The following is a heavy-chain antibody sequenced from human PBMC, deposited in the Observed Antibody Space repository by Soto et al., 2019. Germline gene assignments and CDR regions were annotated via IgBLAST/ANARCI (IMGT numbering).Heavy chain of an antibody. Sequence: GGSLRLSCAASGFTFSSYDMHWVRQATGKGLEWVSAIDIAGDTYYPDSVKGRFTISREKAKNSLYLQMNSLRADDTAVYYCARAARWLQSRYFDLWGRGTLVTVSS. D-gene: IGHD5-12*01. J-gene: IGHJ2*01. CDR1: GFTFSSYD. V-gene: IGHV3-13*01. CDR3: ARAARWLQSRYFDL. CDR2: IDIAGDT.